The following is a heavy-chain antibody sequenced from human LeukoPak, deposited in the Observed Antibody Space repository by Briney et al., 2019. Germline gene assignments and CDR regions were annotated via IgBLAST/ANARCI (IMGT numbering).Heavy chain of an antibody. CDR1: GGSFIDYY. CDR2: INHSGST. Sequence: PSETLSLTCAVYGGSFIDYYWSWIRRPPGKGLEWIGEINHSGSTDYNPSLKSRVTISVDTSNNQFSLKLTSVTAADTAVYYCARWVGATRFDYWGQGTLVTVSS. V-gene: IGHV4-34*01. J-gene: IGHJ4*02. D-gene: IGHD1-26*01. CDR3: ARWVGATRFDY.